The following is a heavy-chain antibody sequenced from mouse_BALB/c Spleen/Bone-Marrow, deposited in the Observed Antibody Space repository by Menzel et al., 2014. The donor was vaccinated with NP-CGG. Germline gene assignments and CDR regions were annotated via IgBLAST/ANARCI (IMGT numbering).Heavy chain of an antibody. J-gene: IGHJ4*01. V-gene: IGHV5-6-4*01. CDR1: GFTFSSYT. CDR3: TRDGEGNYDYAMDY. CDR2: ISSGGSYT. Sequence: EVKLMESGGGLVKPGGSLKLSCAASGFTFSSYTMSWVRQTPEKRLEWVATISSGGSYTYYPDSVKGRFTISRDNAKNTLYLQMSSLKSEDTAMYYCTRDGEGNYDYAMDYWGQGTSVTVSS. D-gene: IGHD2-1*01.